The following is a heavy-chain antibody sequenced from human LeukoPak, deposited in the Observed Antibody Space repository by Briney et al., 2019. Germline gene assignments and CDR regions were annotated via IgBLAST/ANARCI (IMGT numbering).Heavy chain of an antibody. CDR1: GFTFSSYT. J-gene: IGHJ5*02. V-gene: IGHV3-33*08. CDR3: ARDRLALDP. CDR2: IWYDGSNK. Sequence: GGSLRLSCAASGFTFSSYTIHWVRQPPGKGLEWVAVIWYDGSNKYYADSVKGRFTISRDNSKNTLYLQMNSLRAEDTAVYYCARDRLALDPWGQGTLVTVSS.